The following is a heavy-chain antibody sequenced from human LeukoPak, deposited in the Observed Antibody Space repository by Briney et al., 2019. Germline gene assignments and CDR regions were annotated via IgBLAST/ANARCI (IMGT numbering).Heavy chain of an antibody. D-gene: IGHD2-2*01. J-gene: IGHJ4*02. CDR3: AKVETSGGANCYALDY. V-gene: IGHV3-23*01. CDR2: ISGSDGST. Sequence: PGWSLRLSCAASGFTFSSYAITWIRQAPDKLLDWVSAISGSDGSTYYADSVKGRFTISRDDSQNTLYLQMNSLSAEDTAVYYCAKVETSGGANCYALDYWGQGTLVTVSS. CDR1: GFTFSSYA.